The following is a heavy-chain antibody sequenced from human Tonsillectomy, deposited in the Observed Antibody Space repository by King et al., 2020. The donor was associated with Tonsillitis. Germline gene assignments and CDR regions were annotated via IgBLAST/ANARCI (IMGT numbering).Heavy chain of an antibody. CDR3: VRKILSGDSA. D-gene: IGHD2-21*01. Sequence: VQLVESGGGLVQPGGSLRLSCEASGFTFDSYWMDWVRQVPGKGPVWVSRIHTDGTTTMYADSVKGRFIISRDNAKSTLYLQMNNLTGEDSAIYFCVRKILSGDSAWGQGTLVTVSS. J-gene: IGHJ5*02. CDR2: IHTDGTTT. CDR1: GFTFDSYW. V-gene: IGHV3-74*03.